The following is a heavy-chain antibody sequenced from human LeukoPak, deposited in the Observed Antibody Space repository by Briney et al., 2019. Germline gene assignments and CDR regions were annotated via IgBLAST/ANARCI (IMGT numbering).Heavy chain of an antibody. Sequence: SETLSLTCTVSGGSISSYYWSWIRQPAGKGLEWIGRIYTSGSTNYNPSLKSRVTMSVDTSKNQFSLKLSSVTAADTAVYYCARDGRITIFGVVITDAFDIWGQGTMVTVSS. CDR1: GGSISSYY. V-gene: IGHV4-4*07. CDR3: ARDGRITIFGVVITDAFDI. CDR2: IYTSGST. J-gene: IGHJ3*02. D-gene: IGHD3-3*01.